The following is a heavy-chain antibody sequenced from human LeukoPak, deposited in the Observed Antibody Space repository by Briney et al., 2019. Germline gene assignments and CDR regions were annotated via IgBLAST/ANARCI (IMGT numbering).Heavy chain of an antibody. D-gene: IGHD3-10*01. CDR2: IAADGAS. J-gene: IGHJ4*02. V-gene: IGHV3-23*01. Sequence: GGSLRLSCAASDSSFRNHDMSWVRQPSETEPEWVSSIAADGASWYADSVRGRFTISRDKSQNILYLQMNSLRADDTAIYYCAKGPNFGSWRAVDYWGQGSLVTVSS. CDR1: DSSFRNHD. CDR3: AKGPNFGSWRAVDY.